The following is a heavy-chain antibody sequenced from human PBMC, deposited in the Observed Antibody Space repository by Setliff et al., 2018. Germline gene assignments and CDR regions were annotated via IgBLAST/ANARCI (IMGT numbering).Heavy chain of an antibody. CDR3: ARGGAARSSYYYYMDA. Sequence: LRLSCAASGFTFSSYSMSWIRQAPGKGLEWVSYISSSGSTIYYADSVKGRFTISRDNIKDSLYLQMNSLRSEDTAVYYCARGGAARSSYYYYMDAWGKGTTVTV. D-gene: IGHD6-6*01. CDR1: GFTFSSYS. V-gene: IGHV3-11*01. CDR2: ISSSGSTI. J-gene: IGHJ6*03.